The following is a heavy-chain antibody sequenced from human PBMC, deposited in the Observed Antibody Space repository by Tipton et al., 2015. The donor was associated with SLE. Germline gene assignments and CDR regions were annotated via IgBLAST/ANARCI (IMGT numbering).Heavy chain of an antibody. Sequence: SLRLSCAVSGFTFTNYWMTWVRQAPGKGPEWVASIKKDGSEKYYVDSVKGRFTISRDNAKNSVYLQANSLRAEDTAVYYCVRDWGGESDYWGQGTLVTVSS. CDR1: GFTFTNYW. CDR3: VRDWGGESDY. J-gene: IGHJ4*02. CDR2: IKKDGSEK. V-gene: IGHV3-7*01. D-gene: IGHD3-10*01.